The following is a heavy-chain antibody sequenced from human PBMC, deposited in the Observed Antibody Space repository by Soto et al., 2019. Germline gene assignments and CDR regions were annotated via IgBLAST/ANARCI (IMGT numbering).Heavy chain of an antibody. V-gene: IGHV1-69*06. D-gene: IGHD2-2*01. CDR1: GGTFSSYA. CDR2: IIPIFGTA. CDR3: ASSRWGYCRSTSCYPGNWFDP. Sequence: QVQLVQSGAEVKKPGSSVKVSCKASGGTFSSYAISWVRQAPGQGLEWMGGIIPIFGTANYAQKFQGRVTITAEKSTSTAYMELSRLRSEDTAVYYCASSRWGYCRSTSCYPGNWFDPWGQGTLVTVSS. J-gene: IGHJ5*02.